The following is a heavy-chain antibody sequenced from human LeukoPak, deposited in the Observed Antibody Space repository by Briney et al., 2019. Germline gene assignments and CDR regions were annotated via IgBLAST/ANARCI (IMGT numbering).Heavy chain of an antibody. D-gene: IGHD5-12*01. J-gene: IGHJ4*02. Sequence: SETLSLTCTVSGYSISSGYYWGWIRQPPGKGLERIGNIYHSGSTYYNPSLKSRVTISLDTSENQFSLKLSSVTAADTAIYYCARKDPGYSGYSDFDYWGQGTLVTVSS. CDR2: IYHSGST. CDR3: ARKDPGYSGYSDFDY. V-gene: IGHV4-38-2*02. CDR1: GYSISSGYY.